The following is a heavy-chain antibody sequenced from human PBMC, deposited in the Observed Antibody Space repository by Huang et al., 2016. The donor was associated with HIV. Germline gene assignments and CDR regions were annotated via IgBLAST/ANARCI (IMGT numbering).Heavy chain of an antibody. D-gene: IGHD6-6*01. CDR3: AGGPHSARTLDF. CDR1: GGSFTGYY. CDR2: IDHSVSN. J-gene: IGHJ4*02. V-gene: IGHV4-34*01. Sequence: QVQLQQWGAGLLKPSETLSLTCAFYGGSFTGYYWGWFRQRPGQGLEWIGEIDHSVSNNYNPSLKSVVTMTVDTSKNQYSLRLISVTAAYTAMYYCAGGPHSARTLDFWGQGTLVTVSS.